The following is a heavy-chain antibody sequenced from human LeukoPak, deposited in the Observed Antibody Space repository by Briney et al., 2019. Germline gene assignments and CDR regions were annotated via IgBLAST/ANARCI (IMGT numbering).Heavy chain of an antibody. CDR3: ARDEYQAYYYYYMDV. Sequence: GGSLRLSCAASGFTFSDYYMSWVRQAPGKGLEWVSYISSSGSTIYYADSVKGRFTISRDNAKNSLYLQMNSLRAEDTAVYYCARDEYQAYYYYYMDVWGKGTTVTVSS. D-gene: IGHD2-2*01. V-gene: IGHV3-11*01. J-gene: IGHJ6*03. CDR2: ISSSGSTI. CDR1: GFTFSDYY.